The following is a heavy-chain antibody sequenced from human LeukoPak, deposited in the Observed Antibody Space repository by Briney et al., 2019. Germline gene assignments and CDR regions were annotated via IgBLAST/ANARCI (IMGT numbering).Heavy chain of an antibody. CDR2: INWNGGST. Sequence: GGSLRLSCAASGFTFYDHGMSWVRHVPGKGLEWVSGINWNGGSTGYADSVKGRFTISRDNAKNSLYLQMNSLRAEDTALYYCAGGDRNGWYFDYWGQGTLVTVSS. V-gene: IGHV3-20*04. D-gene: IGHD6-19*01. CDR1: GFTFYDHG. J-gene: IGHJ4*02. CDR3: AGGDRNGWYFDY.